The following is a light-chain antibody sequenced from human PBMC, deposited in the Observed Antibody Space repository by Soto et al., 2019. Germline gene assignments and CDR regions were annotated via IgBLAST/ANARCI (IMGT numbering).Light chain of an antibody. CDR3: SSYTSSGTLVV. CDR1: SSDVGGYNY. Sequence: SALTQPASVSGSPGQSITISCTGTSSDVGGYNYVTWYQQHPGKAPKLLIYDVSNRPSGASNRFSGSKSGNTASLTISGRQAEDEADYYCSSYTSSGTLVVFGGGTKLTVL. J-gene: IGLJ2*01. V-gene: IGLV2-14*01. CDR2: DVS.